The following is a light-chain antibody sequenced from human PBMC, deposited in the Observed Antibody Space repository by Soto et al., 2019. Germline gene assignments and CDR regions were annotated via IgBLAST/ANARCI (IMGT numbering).Light chain of an antibody. V-gene: IGLV2-14*01. CDR3: FSYRSTGILL. Sequence: QSALTQPASVSGSPGQSITISCIGTSSDVGGYNFVSWYQQHPGKAPKLMIYEVSNRPSGVSTRCSGSKSGNTASLTISGLQAEDEADYYCFSYRSTGILLFGGGTKLTVL. J-gene: IGLJ2*01. CDR1: SSDVGGYNF. CDR2: EVS.